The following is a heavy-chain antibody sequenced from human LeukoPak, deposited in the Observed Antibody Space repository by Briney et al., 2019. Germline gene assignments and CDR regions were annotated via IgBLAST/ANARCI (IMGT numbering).Heavy chain of an antibody. CDR2: MNPNSGNT. Sequence: AASVKVSCKASGYTFTSYDINWVRQATGQGLEWMACMNPNSGNTGYAQKFQGRVTMTRNTSISTAYMELSSLRSEDTAVYYCARGRGYDILTGYYRNWFDPWGQGTLVTVSS. CDR3: ARGRGYDILTGYYRNWFDP. CDR1: GYTFTSYD. J-gene: IGHJ5*02. D-gene: IGHD3-9*01. V-gene: IGHV1-8*01.